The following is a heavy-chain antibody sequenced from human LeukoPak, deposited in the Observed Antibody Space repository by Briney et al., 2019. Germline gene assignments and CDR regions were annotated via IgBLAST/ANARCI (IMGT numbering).Heavy chain of an antibody. V-gene: IGHV4-59*01. Sequence: SETLSLTCNVSGGSISSYYWSWIRQPAGKGLEWIGYIHYSGSTNYNPSLKSRVTISVDTFKNQFSLKLSSVTAADTAVYYCARASVTYYYYYYMDVWGKRTTVTVSS. CDR2: IHYSGST. CDR1: GGSISSYY. CDR3: ARASVTYYYYYYMDV. J-gene: IGHJ6*03. D-gene: IGHD4-11*01.